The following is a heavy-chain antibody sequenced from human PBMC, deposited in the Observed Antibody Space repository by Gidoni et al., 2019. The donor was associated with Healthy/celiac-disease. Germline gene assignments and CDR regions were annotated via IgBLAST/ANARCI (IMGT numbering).Heavy chain of an antibody. D-gene: IGHD5-18*01. J-gene: IGHJ6*02. CDR2: ISYDGSNK. Sequence: QVQLVESGGGVVQPGRSLRLSCAASGFTFSSYGMHWVRQAPGKGLEWVAVISYDGSNKYYADSGKGRFTISRDNSKNTLYLQMNSLRAEDTAVYYCAKDRVDTAIIPYGMDVWGQGTTVTVSS. V-gene: IGHV3-30*18. CDR1: GFTFSSYG. CDR3: AKDRVDTAIIPYGMDV.